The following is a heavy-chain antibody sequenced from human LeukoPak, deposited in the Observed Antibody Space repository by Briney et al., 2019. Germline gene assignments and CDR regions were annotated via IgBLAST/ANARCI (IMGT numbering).Heavy chain of an antibody. D-gene: IGHD3-22*01. Sequence: LRLSCAASGFTVSSNYMNWIRQPPGKGLEWIGYIYYSGSTYYNPSLKSRVTISVDTSKNQFSLKLSSVTAADTAVYYCARDHPEAEEYSSGYKGLDVWGQGTTVTVSS. J-gene: IGHJ6*02. CDR2: IYYSGST. CDR3: ARDHPEAEEYSSGYKGLDV. V-gene: IGHV4-30-4*08. CDR1: GFTVSSNY.